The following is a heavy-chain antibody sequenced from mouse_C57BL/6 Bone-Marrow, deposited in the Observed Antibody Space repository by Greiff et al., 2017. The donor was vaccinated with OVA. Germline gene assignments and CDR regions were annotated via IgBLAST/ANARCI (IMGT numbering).Heavy chain of an antibody. V-gene: IGHV7-1*01. CDR3: ARDAGWLLDFDY. J-gene: IGHJ2*01. Sequence: EVMLVESGGGLVQSGRSLRLSCATSGFTFRDFYMEWVRQAPGKGLEWIAASRNKANAYTTEYSASVKGRFIVSRDTSQSILYLQMNAMRAEDTAIYYCARDAGWLLDFDYWGQGTTLTVSS. CDR2: SRNKANAYTT. D-gene: IGHD2-3*01. CDR1: GFTFRDFY.